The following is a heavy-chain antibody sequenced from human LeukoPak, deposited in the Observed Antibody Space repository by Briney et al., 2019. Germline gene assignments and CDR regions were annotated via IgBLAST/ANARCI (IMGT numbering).Heavy chain of an antibody. CDR3: ARRGSGRHFDF. D-gene: IGHD2-15*01. CDR1: GFTFSDYY. Sequence: GGSLRLPCAASGFTFSDYYMSWIRQAPGKGLEWVSYISGGSSTIYYADSLKGRFTVSRDNAKNSLYLLMNSLRAEDTAVYYCARRGSGRHFDFWGQGTLVTVSS. CDR2: ISGGSSTI. V-gene: IGHV3-11*01. J-gene: IGHJ4*02.